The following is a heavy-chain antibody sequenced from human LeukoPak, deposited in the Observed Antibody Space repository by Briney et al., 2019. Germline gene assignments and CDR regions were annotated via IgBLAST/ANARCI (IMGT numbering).Heavy chain of an antibody. CDR3: AGLQREDGGSADFWNGYDH. V-gene: IGHV4-34*08. D-gene: IGHD3-3*01. Sequence: GSLRLSCAASGFTFANYAMSWVRQAPGKGLEWIGEINHSGSTNYNPSLKSRVTISVDTSKNQFSLKLYSVTAADTAVYYCAGLQREDGGSADFWNGYDHWGQGSLVTVSS. CDR2: INHSGST. J-gene: IGHJ5*02. CDR1: GFTFANYA.